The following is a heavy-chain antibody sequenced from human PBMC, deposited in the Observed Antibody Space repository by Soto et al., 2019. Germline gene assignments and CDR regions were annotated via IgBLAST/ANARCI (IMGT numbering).Heavy chain of an antibody. CDR3: ARLSTMNYRYYGMDV. CDR2: ISAYNGNT. D-gene: IGHD1-7*01. CDR1: GFTFTSYG. J-gene: IGHJ6*02. V-gene: IGHV1-18*01. Sequence: ASVKVSCKASGFTFTSYGISWVRQAPGQGLEWMGWISAYNGNTNYAQKLQGRVTMTTDTSTSTAYMELRSLRSDDTAVYYCARLSTMNYRYYGMDVWGQGTTVTVSS.